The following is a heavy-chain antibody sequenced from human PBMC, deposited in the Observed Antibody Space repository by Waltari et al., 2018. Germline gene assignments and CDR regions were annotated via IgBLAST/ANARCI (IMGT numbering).Heavy chain of an antibody. CDR1: GGTFSSYA. J-gene: IGHJ3*02. CDR3: ARGGYGTNTVLSLSAFDI. Sequence: QVQLVQSGAEVKKPGSSVKVSCKASGGTFSSYAISWVRQAPGQGLEWMGGIIPILGIANYAQKFQGRVTITADESTSTAYMELSSLRSEDTAVYYCARGGYGTNTVLSLSAFDIWGQGTMVTVSS. CDR2: IIPILGIA. V-gene: IGHV1-69*04. D-gene: IGHD3-22*01.